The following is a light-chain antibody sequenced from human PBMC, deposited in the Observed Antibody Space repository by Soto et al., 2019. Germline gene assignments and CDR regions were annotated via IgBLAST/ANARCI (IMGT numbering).Light chain of an antibody. Sequence: EIVMTQSPATLSVSPGERATLSCRASQSVRGNLAWYQQKPGQSPRLLIYGASSRATGIPARFSGSGSGTEFTLTISSLQSEDFAVYYCQQRSNWPTFGQGTKVDIK. CDR1: QSVRGN. V-gene: IGKV3-15*01. J-gene: IGKJ1*01. CDR2: GAS. CDR3: QQRSNWPT.